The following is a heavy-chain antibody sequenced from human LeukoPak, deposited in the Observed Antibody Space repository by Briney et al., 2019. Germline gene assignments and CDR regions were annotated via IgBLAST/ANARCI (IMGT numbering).Heavy chain of an antibody. CDR1: GGYIRTYY. V-gene: IGHV4-59*08. Sequence: PSETLSLTCTVAGGYIRTYYWSWIRQPPGKGLEWVGYIYYSGSTNYNPSLKSRVTVSVDTSKNQFSLKLSSVTAADTAVYYCARQPPRYYFDYWGQGTLVTVSS. CDR3: ARQPPRYYFDY. J-gene: IGHJ4*02. CDR2: IYYSGST.